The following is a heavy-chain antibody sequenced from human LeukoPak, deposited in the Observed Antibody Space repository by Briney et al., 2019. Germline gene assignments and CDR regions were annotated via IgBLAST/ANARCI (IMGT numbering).Heavy chain of an antibody. V-gene: IGHV4-39*01. CDR3: ARYVVVTTKYYFDY. CDR1: GGSIASSGYY. D-gene: IGHD2-21*02. CDR2: IYYSGTT. J-gene: IGHJ4*02. Sequence: PSETLSLTCTVSGGSIASSGYYWSWVRQPPGKGLEWIATIYYSGTTYYNAPLKRRVTISVDTSKNQFSVKLSSVTAADTAVYYCARYVVVTTKYYFDYWGQGTLVTVSS.